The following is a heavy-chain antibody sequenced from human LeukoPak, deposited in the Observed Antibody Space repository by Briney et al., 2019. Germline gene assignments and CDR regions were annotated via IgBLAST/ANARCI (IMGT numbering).Heavy chain of an antibody. Sequence: PGGSLRLSRAASGFTFSSYAMSWVRQAPGKGLEWVSAISGSGGSTYYADPVKGRFTISRDNSKNTLYLQMSSLRAEDTAVYYCAKDLDYGGNSVDYWGQGTLVTVSS. J-gene: IGHJ4*02. V-gene: IGHV3-23*01. CDR1: GFTFSSYA. CDR3: AKDLDYGGNSVDY. D-gene: IGHD4-23*01. CDR2: ISGSGGST.